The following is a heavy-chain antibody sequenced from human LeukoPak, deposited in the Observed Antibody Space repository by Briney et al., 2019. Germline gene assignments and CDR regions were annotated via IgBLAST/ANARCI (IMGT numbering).Heavy chain of an antibody. J-gene: IGHJ1*01. CDR1: GDSISSTSYY. CDR2: IYYGGST. Sequence: SETLSPTCTVSGDSISSTSYYWGWIRQPPGKGLEWIGTIYYGGSTDYNPSLKSRVTISVNTSKNQFSLNLSSVTAADTAVYYCAGNSGSYVSRDWGQGTLVTVSS. CDR3: AGNSGSYVSRD. V-gene: IGHV4-39*07. D-gene: IGHD1-26*01.